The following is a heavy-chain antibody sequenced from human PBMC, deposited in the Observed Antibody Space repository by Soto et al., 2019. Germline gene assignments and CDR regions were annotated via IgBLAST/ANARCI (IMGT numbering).Heavy chain of an antibody. CDR3: ARVGYCSGGSCYNWYFDL. Sequence: EVQLVESGGGLVQPGGSLRLSCAASGFTFSSYWMHWVRQAPGEGLVWVSRINSDGISTSYADSVKGRFTISRDDAKYTLYLQMNSLRAYDTAVYYCARVGYCSGGSCYNWYFDLWGRGTLVTVSS. J-gene: IGHJ2*01. CDR1: GFTFSSYW. CDR2: INSDGIST. D-gene: IGHD2-15*01. V-gene: IGHV3-74*01.